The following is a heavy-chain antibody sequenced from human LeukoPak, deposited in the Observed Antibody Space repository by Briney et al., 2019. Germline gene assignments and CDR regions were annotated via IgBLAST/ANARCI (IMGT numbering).Heavy chain of an antibody. V-gene: IGHV3-30-3*01. CDR2: ISYDGSNK. D-gene: IGHD6-19*01. CDR1: GFTFSSYA. Sequence: PGGSLRLSCAASGFTFSSYAMHWVRQAPGKGLEWVAVISYDGSNKYYADSVKGRFTISRDNSKNTLYLQMNSLRAEDTAVYYCAVVDSSGWYCHDYWGQGTLVTVSS. J-gene: IGHJ4*02. CDR3: AVVDSSGWYCHDY.